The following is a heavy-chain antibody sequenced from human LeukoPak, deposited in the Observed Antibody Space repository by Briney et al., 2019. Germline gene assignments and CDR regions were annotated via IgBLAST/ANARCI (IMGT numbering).Heavy chain of an antibody. J-gene: IGHJ3*01. D-gene: IGHD5-12*01. CDR1: AFTFSGYA. CDR2: ITSNGGAL. V-gene: IGHV3-64D*06. CDR3: VKDGSTRYSAYESAFDA. Sequence: GGPLRLSCSAPAFTFSGYAMHWVRQAPGKGPECISSITSNGGALYYAASVRGRFTISRDNSDYTLYLQMSGLRAEDTAVDYCVKDGSTRYSAYESAFDAWGQGTMVIVSS.